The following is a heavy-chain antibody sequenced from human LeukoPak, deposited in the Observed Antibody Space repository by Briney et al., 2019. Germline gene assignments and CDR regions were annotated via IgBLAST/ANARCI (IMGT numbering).Heavy chain of an antibody. CDR3: ARVRWVRGYFDY. CDR1: GGSFSGYY. Sequence: SETLSLTCAVYGGSFSGYYWSWIRQPPGKGLEWIGEINHSGSTNYNPSLKSRVTISVDTSKNQFSLKLSSVTAADTAVYYCARVRWVRGYFDYWGQGTLVTVSS. CDR2: INHSGST. J-gene: IGHJ4*02. V-gene: IGHV4-34*01. D-gene: IGHD3-10*01.